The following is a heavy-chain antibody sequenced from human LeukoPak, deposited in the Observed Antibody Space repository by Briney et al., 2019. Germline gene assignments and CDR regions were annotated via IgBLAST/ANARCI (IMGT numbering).Heavy chain of an antibody. CDR2: ISGSGGNT. V-gene: IGHV3-23*01. Sequence: PGGSLRLSCAASGFTFSSYAMSWVRQAPGKGLEGVSTISGSGGNTYYADSVKGRFTISRDNSKNTLYVQMNSLRAEDTAIYYCARHPTYGPLHFDFWGQGTLVTVSS. D-gene: IGHD3-10*01. CDR3: ARHPTYGPLHFDF. CDR1: GFTFSSYA. J-gene: IGHJ4*02.